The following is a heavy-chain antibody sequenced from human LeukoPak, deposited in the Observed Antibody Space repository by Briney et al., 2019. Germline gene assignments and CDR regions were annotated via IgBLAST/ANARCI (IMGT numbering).Heavy chain of an antibody. CDR3: ARENYDILTYFGTGMDV. J-gene: IGHJ6*02. D-gene: IGHD3-9*01. V-gene: IGHV3-23*01. Sequence: PGGSLRLSCAASGFTFSSYAMSWVRQAPGKGLEWVSGISGGGGGSTYYADSVKGRFTISRDNSKNTLYLQMTSLRADDTAVYYCARENYDILTYFGTGMDVWGQGTTVTVSS. CDR2: ISGGGGGST. CDR1: GFTFSSYA.